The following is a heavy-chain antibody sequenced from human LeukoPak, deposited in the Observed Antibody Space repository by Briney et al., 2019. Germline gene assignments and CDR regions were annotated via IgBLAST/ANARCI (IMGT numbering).Heavy chain of an antibody. Sequence: GSLRLSCAASGFTLNDYYMSWIRQAPGKGLEWISYISYSATIIEYADSVKGRFTISRDNAKNSLYLQMNSLRAEDTAVYYCARGVPKTSYYYYYMDVWGKGTTVTVSS. D-gene: IGHD4-11*01. CDR3: ARGVPKTSYYYYYMDV. J-gene: IGHJ6*03. CDR2: ISYSATII. CDR1: GFTLNDYY. V-gene: IGHV3-11*04.